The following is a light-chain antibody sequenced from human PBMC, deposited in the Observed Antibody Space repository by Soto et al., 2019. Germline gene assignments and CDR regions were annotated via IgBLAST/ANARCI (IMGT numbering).Light chain of an antibody. Sequence: QSALTQPASVSGSPGQSITISCTGTSSDVGGYNYVSWYQQHPGKAPKLMIYGVSNRPSGVSNRFSGSKSGNTDSLTISGLQAVDEADYYCSSYTSSSTLGVFGGGTQLTVL. CDR1: SSDVGGYNY. CDR3: SSYTSSSTLGV. V-gene: IGLV2-14*01. J-gene: IGLJ7*01. CDR2: GVS.